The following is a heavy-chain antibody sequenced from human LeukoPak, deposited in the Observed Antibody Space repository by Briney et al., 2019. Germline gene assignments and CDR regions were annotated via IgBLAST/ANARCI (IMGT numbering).Heavy chain of an antibody. Sequence: ASVKVSCKVSGYTLTELSMHWVRQAPGKGLEWMGGFDSEDGETIYAQKFQGRVTMTEDTSTDTAYMELSSLRSEDTAVYYCATSGGFSCSGSYYTIDYWGQGTLVTVSS. CDR1: GYTLTELS. J-gene: IGHJ4*02. V-gene: IGHV1-24*01. D-gene: IGHD3-10*02. CDR2: FDSEDGET. CDR3: ATSGGFSCSGSYYTIDY.